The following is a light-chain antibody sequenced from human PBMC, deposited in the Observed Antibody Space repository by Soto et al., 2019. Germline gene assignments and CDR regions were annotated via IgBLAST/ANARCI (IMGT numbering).Light chain of an antibody. Sequence: DIQMTQSPTSLSVSVGDSVTITCRASQDISNFLAWYQQKPGRIPKLLISAASTLQSGVPSRFTGSGSGTDFALTLRSLQPEDVGTYYCQKYDGAPRTFGQGTKVEI. CDR3: QKYDGAPRT. V-gene: IGKV1-27*01. CDR1: QDISNF. CDR2: AAS. J-gene: IGKJ1*01.